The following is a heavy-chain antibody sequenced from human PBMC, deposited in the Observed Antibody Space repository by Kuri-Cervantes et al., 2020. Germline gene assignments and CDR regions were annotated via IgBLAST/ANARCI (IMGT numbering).Heavy chain of an antibody. CDR2: ISSSSSYI. CDR3: ARAHVSWGVITPDFDY. D-gene: IGHD3-10*01. V-gene: IGHV3-21*01. CDR1: GFTFSSYS. Sequence: GESLKISCAASGFTFSSYSMNWVRQAPGKGLEWVSSISSSSSYIYYADSVKGRFTTSRDNAKNSLYLQMNSLRDEDTAVYYCARAHVSWGVITPDFDYWGQGTLVTVSS. J-gene: IGHJ4*02.